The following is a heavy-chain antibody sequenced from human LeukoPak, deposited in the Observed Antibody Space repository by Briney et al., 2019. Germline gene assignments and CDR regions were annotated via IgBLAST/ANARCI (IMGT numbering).Heavy chain of an antibody. Sequence: ASVKVSCKASGGTFSSYAISWVRQAPGQGLEWMGWISAYNGNTNYAQKLQGRVTMTTDTSTSTAYMELRSLRSDDTAVYYCATVYGSGREGSDYWGQGTLVTVSS. D-gene: IGHD3-10*01. CDR1: GGTFSSYA. J-gene: IGHJ4*02. CDR3: ATVYGSGREGSDY. CDR2: ISAYNGNT. V-gene: IGHV1-18*01.